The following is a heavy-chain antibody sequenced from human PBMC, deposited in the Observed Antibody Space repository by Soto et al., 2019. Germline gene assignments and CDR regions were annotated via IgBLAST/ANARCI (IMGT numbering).Heavy chain of an antibody. D-gene: IGHD4-17*01. V-gene: IGHV1-69*02. CDR3: GRGGDYGDYELDV. J-gene: IGHJ6*02. CDR2: LNPLVGVP. Sequence: QVQLVQSGAEVKKPGSSVKVSCKASGGTFSSSTITWVRQAPGQGLEWMGRLNPLVGVPNYAQKLPGRVRITADKSTNTVYMELSSLRSDDTAVYCCGRGGDYGDYELDVWGQGTTVTVSS. CDR1: GGTFSSST.